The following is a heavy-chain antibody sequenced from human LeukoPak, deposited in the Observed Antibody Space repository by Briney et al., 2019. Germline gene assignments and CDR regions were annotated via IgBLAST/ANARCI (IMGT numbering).Heavy chain of an antibody. CDR2: IYPVDSDP. CDR1: GNSLLNDA. D-gene: IGHD2-15*01. Sequence: GESLKISCEASGNSLLNDAVGWVRQMPGKGLEWMGIIYPVDSDPTYSPSFQGQVTISADKSIRTAYLQWRSLKASDTAVYYCAMSGGRVPLQDDVFDIWGQGTMVTVSS. CDR3: AMSGGRVPLQDDVFDI. J-gene: IGHJ3*02. V-gene: IGHV5-51*01.